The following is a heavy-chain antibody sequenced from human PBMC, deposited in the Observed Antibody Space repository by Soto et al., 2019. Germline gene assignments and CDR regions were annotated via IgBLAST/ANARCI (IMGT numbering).Heavy chain of an antibody. D-gene: IGHD4-4*01. CDR3: ASMGFLTTVIGDY. CDR1: GFTFSSYS. CDR2: ISSSSSTI. V-gene: IGHV3-48*01. J-gene: IGHJ4*02. Sequence: EVQLVESGGGLVQPGGSLRLSCAASGFTFSSYSMNWVRQAPGKGLEWVSYISSSSSTIYYADSVKGRFTISRDNAKNSLYLQMNSLRGEDTAVYYCASMGFLTTVIGDYWGQGTLVTVSS.